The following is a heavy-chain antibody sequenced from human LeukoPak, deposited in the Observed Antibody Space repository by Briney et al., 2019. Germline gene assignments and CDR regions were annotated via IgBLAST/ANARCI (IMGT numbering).Heavy chain of an antibody. V-gene: IGHV3-15*01. CDR2: IRTKAEGGTT. J-gene: IGHJ5*02. Sequence: PGGSLRLSCAASGFTVADFWMIWVRQAPGRGLEWVGHIRTKAEGGTTQYAAPVKGRFTVSRDDSKNTVYLQMDSLQTEDTAVYYCVKKWFDPWGQGDLVTVSS. CDR3: VKKWFDP. CDR1: GFTVADFW.